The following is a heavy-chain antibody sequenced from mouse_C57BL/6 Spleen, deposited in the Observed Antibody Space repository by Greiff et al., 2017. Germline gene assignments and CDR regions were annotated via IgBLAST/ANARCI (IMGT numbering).Heavy chain of an antibody. V-gene: IGHV1-55*01. D-gene: IGHD1-1*01. CDR1: GYTFTSYW. CDR2: IYPGSGST. CDR3: ARQTTVVARYFGV. Sequence: QVQLQQSGAELVKPGASVKMSCKASGYTFTSYWITWVKQRPGQGLEWIGDIYPGSGSTNYNEKFKSKATLTVDTSSSTAYMQLSSLTSEDSAVYYCARQTTVVARYFGVWGTGTTVTVSS. J-gene: IGHJ1*03.